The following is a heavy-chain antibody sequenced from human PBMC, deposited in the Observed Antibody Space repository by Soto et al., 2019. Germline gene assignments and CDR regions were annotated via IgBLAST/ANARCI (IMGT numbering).Heavy chain of an antibody. CDR1: GFTFSSYW. D-gene: IGHD6-19*01. CDR2: IKQDGSEK. V-gene: IGHV3-7*01. Sequence: EVQLVESGGGLVQPGGSLRLSCAASGFTFSSYWMSWVRQAPGKGLEWVANIKQDGSEKYYVDSVKGRFTISRDNAKNSLYLQMNSLRAEDTAVYYCARGPPGIAVAGTPWFDPWGQGTLVTVSS. J-gene: IGHJ5*02. CDR3: ARGPPGIAVAGTPWFDP.